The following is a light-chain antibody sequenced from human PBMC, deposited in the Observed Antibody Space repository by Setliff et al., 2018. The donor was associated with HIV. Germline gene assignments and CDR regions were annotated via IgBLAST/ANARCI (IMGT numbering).Light chain of an antibody. CDR3: ASYTNINTVV. CDR2: DVS. V-gene: IGLV2-14*03. Sequence: ALSQPASVSGSPGQSIFISCTGTSADVGVYDFVSWYQQHPGKAPKLILYDVSNRPSGVSNRFSGSKSGNTASLTTSGLQTEDESDYFCASYTNINTVVFGTGTKGTVL. CDR1: SADVGVYDF. J-gene: IGLJ1*01.